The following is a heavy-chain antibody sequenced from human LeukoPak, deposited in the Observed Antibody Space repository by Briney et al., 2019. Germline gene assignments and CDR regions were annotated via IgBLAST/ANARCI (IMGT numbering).Heavy chain of an antibody. CDR1: GGTFSSYA. J-gene: IGHJ5*02. Sequence: EASVKVSCKASGGTFSSYAISWVRQAPGQGLEWMGGIIPIFGTANYAQKFQGRVTITADKSTSTACMELSSLRSEDTAVYYCARGGLAAAGSVWFDPWGQGTLVTVSS. D-gene: IGHD6-13*01. CDR2: IIPIFGTA. V-gene: IGHV1-69*06. CDR3: ARGGLAAAGSVWFDP.